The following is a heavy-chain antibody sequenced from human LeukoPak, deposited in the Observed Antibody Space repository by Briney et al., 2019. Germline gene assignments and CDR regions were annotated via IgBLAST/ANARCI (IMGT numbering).Heavy chain of an antibody. Sequence: PGGSLRLSCAASGFTLSSYSMNWVRQASGKGLEWVSSTSSSSSYKYYADSVKGRFTISRDNAKNSLYLQMNSLGAEDTAVYYCAREKYDILTGYSPYSFDYWGQGTLVTVSS. V-gene: IGHV3-21*01. CDR3: AREKYDILTGYSPYSFDY. D-gene: IGHD3-9*01. J-gene: IGHJ4*02. CDR1: GFTLSSYS. CDR2: TSSSSSYK.